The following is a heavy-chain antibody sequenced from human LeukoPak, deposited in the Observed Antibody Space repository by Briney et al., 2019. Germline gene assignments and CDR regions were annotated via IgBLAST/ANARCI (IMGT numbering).Heavy chain of an antibody. Sequence: PGGSLRLSCAASGFTFSSYEMNWVRQAPGKGLEWVSYISSSGSTIYYADSVKGRFTISRDNAKNSLYLQMNSLRAEDTAVYYCAKAGLRYFDWLPNYFDYWGQGTLVTVSS. V-gene: IGHV3-48*03. CDR2: ISSSGSTI. CDR3: AKAGLRYFDWLPNYFDY. J-gene: IGHJ4*02. CDR1: GFTFSSYE. D-gene: IGHD3-9*01.